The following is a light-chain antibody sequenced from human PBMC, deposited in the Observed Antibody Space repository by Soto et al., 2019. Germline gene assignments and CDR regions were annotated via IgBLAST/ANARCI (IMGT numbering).Light chain of an antibody. CDR3: MQPIENFRT. CDR1: ARLLHKNGYNY. CDR2: LGS. J-gene: IGKJ1*01. V-gene: IGKV2-28*01. Sequence: IVRTQSPLSLSVTPGEAASISCMSSARLLHKNGYNYVDWYMQKPGQSPQLLIYLGSNRASGVPDRFSGSGSDTYFTLEISRVEADDVGVYYCMQPIENFRTFGQGTKVDIK.